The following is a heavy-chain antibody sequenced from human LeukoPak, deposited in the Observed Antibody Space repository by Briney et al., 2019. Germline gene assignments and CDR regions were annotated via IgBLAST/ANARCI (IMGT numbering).Heavy chain of an antibody. CDR1: VGSFIGSY. CDR2: INHSGST. V-gene: IGHV4-34*01. D-gene: IGHD3-16*02. Sequence: SETLSLTCAVYVGSFIGSYWSWISQPPGKWLEWIGEINHSGSTTYHSSLKSRVTISVDTSKNQFSLKLSSVTAADTGGDYCAIGYYGWGSERFQLDGWGKGTTSTV. J-gene: IGHJ6*03. CDR3: AIGYYGWGSERFQLDG.